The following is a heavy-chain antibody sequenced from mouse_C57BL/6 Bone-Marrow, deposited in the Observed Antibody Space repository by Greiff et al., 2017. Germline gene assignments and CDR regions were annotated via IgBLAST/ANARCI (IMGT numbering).Heavy chain of an antibody. D-gene: IGHD2-4*01. CDR2: IHPNSGST. J-gene: IGHJ2*01. CDR1: GYTFTSYW. Sequence: QVQLQQPGAELVKPGASVKLSCKASGYTFTSYWLHWVQQSPGQGLEWIGMIHPNSGSTNYNEKFKSKATLTVDKSSSTAYLQLSSLTSEDAAVYYWARSGYDYAFDYWGQGTTLTVSS. CDR3: ARSGYDYAFDY. V-gene: IGHV1-64*01.